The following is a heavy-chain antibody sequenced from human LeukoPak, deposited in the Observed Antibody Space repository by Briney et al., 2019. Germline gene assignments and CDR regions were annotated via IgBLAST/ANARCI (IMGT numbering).Heavy chain of an antibody. CDR1: GYTFIDYS. V-gene: IGHV7-4-1*02. CDR2: INTNTGNP. D-gene: IGHD3-10*01. Sequence: ASVKVSCKASGYTFIDYSINWVRQAPGQGLEWMGWINTNTGNPTYAQGFTGRFVFSLDTSVNTAYIQIIILKAQDTAVYFCAREGPGASNWFDSWGQGSLVSVSS. CDR3: AREGPGASNWFDS. J-gene: IGHJ5*01.